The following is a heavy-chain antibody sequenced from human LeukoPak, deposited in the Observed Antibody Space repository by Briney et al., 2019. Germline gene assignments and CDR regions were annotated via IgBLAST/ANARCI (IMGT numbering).Heavy chain of an antibody. J-gene: IGHJ6*03. Sequence: GGSLRLSCAASGFTVSSNYMSWVRQAPGKGLEWVSVIYSGGSTYYADSVKGRFTISRDNSKNTLFLQMNSLRAEDTAVYYCANPYGDREDYYYYYYMDVWGKGTTVTVSS. CDR1: GFTVSSNY. CDR2: IYSGGST. D-gene: IGHD4-17*01. CDR3: ANPYGDREDYYYYYYMDV. V-gene: IGHV3-53*05.